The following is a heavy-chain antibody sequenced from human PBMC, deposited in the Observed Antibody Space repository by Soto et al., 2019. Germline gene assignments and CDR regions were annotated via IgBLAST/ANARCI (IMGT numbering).Heavy chain of an antibody. Sequence: EVQLVESGGGLVKPGGSLRLSCAASGFTFSSYSMNWVRQAPGKGLEWVSSISSSSSYIYYADSVKGRFTISRDNANNSLYLQMNSRRAEDKAVYYCASHPRYCSGGIFWPGEYYMDVWGKGTTVTVSS. CDR1: GFTFSSYS. CDR3: ASHPRYCSGGIFWPGEYYMDV. CDR2: ISSSSSYI. V-gene: IGHV3-21*01. J-gene: IGHJ6*03. D-gene: IGHD2-15*01.